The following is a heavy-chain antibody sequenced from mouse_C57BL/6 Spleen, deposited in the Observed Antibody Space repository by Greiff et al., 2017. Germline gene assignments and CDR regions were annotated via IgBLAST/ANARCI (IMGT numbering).Heavy chain of an antibody. V-gene: IGHV1-61*01. Sequence: QVQLQQPGAELVRPGSSVKLSCKASGYTFTSYWMDWVKQRPGQSLEWIGNIYPSDSETHYNQKFKDKATLTVDKSSSTAYMQLSSLTSEDSAVYYCARRDSSGYDYWGQGTTLTVSS. J-gene: IGHJ2*01. CDR2: IYPSDSET. D-gene: IGHD3-2*02. CDR3: ARRDSSGYDY. CDR1: GYTFTSYW.